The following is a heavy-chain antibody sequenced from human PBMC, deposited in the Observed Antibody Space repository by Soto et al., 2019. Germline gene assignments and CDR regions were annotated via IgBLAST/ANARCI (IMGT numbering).Heavy chain of an antibody. CDR3: AKDRTMIVVVTYFQH. CDR1: GFTFSSHA. J-gene: IGHJ1*01. Sequence: GGSLRLSCVASGFTFSSHAMSWVRQAPGKGLEWVSSISDGGGSTYYADSVKGPFTVSRDNSKNTVYLQMNSLRVEDTAVYYCAKDRTMIVVVTYFQHWGQGTLVTSPQ. CDR2: ISDGGGST. D-gene: IGHD3-22*01. V-gene: IGHV3-23*01.